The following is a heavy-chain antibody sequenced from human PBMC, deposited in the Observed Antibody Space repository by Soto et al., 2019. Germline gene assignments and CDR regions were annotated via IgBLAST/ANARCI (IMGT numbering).Heavy chain of an antibody. V-gene: IGHV1-69*08. CDR1: GGTFSRYS. D-gene: IGHD2-2*01. CDR2: IIPIFGIP. J-gene: IGHJ6*02. CDR3: AREDRDRETGLVPAAIDGMDV. Sequence: QVQLVQSGAEVKKPGSSVKVSCKASGGTFSRYSITWVRQAPGHELEWIGRIIPIFGIPTYAQKFQGRVTFTADDSTSTAYMELSSLRSDDTAVYYCAREDRDRETGLVPAAIDGMDVWGQGTTVTVSS.